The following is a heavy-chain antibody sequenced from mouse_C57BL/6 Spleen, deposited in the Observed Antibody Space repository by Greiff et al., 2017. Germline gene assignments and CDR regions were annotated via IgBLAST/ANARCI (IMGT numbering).Heavy chain of an antibody. CDR3: ATYDDGPLAY. CDR1: GYTFTSYW. D-gene: IGHD2-12*01. J-gene: IGHJ3*01. CDR2: IYPGSGST. V-gene: IGHV1-55*01. Sequence: QVQLQQPGAELVKPGASVKMSCKASGYTFTSYWITWVKQRPGQGLEWIGDIYPGSGSTNYNEKFKSKATLTVDRSSSTAYMQLSSLTSEDSAVYYCATYDDGPLAYWGQGTLVTVSA.